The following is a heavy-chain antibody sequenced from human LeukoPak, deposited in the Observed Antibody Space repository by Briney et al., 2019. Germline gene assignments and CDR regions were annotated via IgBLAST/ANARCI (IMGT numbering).Heavy chain of an antibody. CDR1: GFTFSNYW. J-gene: IGHJ6*04. D-gene: IGHD3-10*02. CDR2: ISSSGSTI. Sequence: AGSLRLSCAASGFTFSNYWMSWVRQAPGKGLEWVSYISSSGSTIYYADSVKGRFTISRDNAKNSLYLQMNSLRAEDTAVYYCAELVITMIGGVWGKGTTVTISS. CDR3: AELVITMIGGV. V-gene: IGHV3-48*04.